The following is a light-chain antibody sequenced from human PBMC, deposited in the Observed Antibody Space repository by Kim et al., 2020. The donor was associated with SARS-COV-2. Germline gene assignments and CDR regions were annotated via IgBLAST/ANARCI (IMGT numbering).Light chain of an antibody. CDR3: AAWDDSLSGRV. CDR2: SNN. Sequence: ELTQPPSASGTPGQRVTMSCSGSTSNIGSNTVNWYQQFPGTAPKLLIYSNNQRPSGVPDRFSGSKSGTSASLAISGLQSEYEADYYCAAWDDSLSGRVFGGGTQLTVL. V-gene: IGLV1-44*01. CDR1: TSNIGSNT. J-gene: IGLJ2*01.